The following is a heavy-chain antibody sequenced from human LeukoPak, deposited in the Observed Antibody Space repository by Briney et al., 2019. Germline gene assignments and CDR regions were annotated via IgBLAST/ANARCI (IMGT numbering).Heavy chain of an antibody. CDR2: INHSGST. D-gene: IGHD5-24*01. J-gene: IGHJ4*02. CDR1: GGSFSGYY. Sequence: SETLSLTCAVYGGSFSGYYWSWIRQPPGKGLEWIGDINHSGSTNYNPSLRSRVTISVDTSKNQFSLKLSSVTAADTAVYYCARGQPRPRRAGYKPKGVFDYWGQGTLVTVSS. CDR3: ARGQPRPRRAGYKPKGVFDY. V-gene: IGHV4-34*01.